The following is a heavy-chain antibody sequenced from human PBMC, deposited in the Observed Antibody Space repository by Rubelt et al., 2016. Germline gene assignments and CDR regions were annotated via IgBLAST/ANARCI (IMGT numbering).Heavy chain of an antibody. CDR3: AKDLGPGYSSSYYYGMDV. J-gene: IGHJ6*02. CDR1: FSSYA. V-gene: IGHV3-30*04. Sequence: FSSYAMHWVRQAPGKGLEWVAVISYDGTNKYYADSVKGGFTIPRDNSKNTLDLQMNSLRAEDTAVYYCAKDLGPGYSSSYYYGMDVWGQGTTVTVSS. D-gene: IGHD6-6*01. CDR2: ISYDGTNK.